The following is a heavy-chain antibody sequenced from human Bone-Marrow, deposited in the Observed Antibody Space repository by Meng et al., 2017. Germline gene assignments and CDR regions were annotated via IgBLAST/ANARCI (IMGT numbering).Heavy chain of an antibody. CDR1: GFTFSSYG. J-gene: IGHJ4*02. Sequence: QVQLVESGGGVVQPGRSLRRSCAASGFTFSSYGMHWVRQAPGKGLEWVAVIWYDGSNKYYADSVKGRFTISRDNSKNTLYLQMNSLRAEDTAVYYCARDSWFGEKGYFDYWGQGTLVTVSS. D-gene: IGHD3-10*01. CDR3: ARDSWFGEKGYFDY. V-gene: IGHV3-33*01. CDR2: IWYDGSNK.